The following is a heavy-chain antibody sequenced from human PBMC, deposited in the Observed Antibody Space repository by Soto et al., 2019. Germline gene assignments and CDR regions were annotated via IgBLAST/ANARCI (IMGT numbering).Heavy chain of an antibody. Sequence: QAQLVQSGAEVKKPGASVKVSCKASGDTFTDYYIHWVRQAPGQGLEWMGTVNPSGGHTTYAQHFPGRRTTTXXXSSXTLYRELTSLTSEDTAVYYCAGGGHVVVVTAALDYWGQGTLVTVSS. V-gene: IGHV1-46*01. CDR3: AGGGHVVVVTAALDY. CDR2: VNPSGGHT. D-gene: IGHD2-21*02. CDR1: GDTFTDYY. J-gene: IGHJ4*02.